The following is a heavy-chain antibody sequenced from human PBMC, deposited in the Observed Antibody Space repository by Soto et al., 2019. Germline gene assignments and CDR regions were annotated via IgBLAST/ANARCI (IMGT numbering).Heavy chain of an antibody. J-gene: IGHJ4*02. CDR2: MYHGGRT. CDR3: ARDPGYCTNGVCPIFYG. D-gene: IGHD2-8*01. CDR1: GDSVTNYF. V-gene: IGHV4-59*02. Sequence: SETLSLTCTVSGDSVTNYFWSWMRQPPGKGLEWIGHMYHGGRTNYSPSLKSRVTMSLDSSRNQFSLNLGSVTAADTAVYFCARDPGYCTNGVCPIFYGWGQGLLVSVA.